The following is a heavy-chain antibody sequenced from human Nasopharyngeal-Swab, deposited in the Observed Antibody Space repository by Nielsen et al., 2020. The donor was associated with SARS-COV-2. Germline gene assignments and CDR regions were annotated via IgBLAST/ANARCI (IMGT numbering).Heavy chain of an antibody. Sequence: WIRQLPGKGLEWIGYIYYSGSTNYNPSLKSRVTISVDTSENQFSLKLSSVTAADTAVYYCARYSLWLPVNWFDPWGQGTLVTVSS. V-gene: IGHV4-59*08. CDR2: IYYSGST. J-gene: IGHJ5*02. D-gene: IGHD5-18*01. CDR3: ARYSLWLPVNWFDP.